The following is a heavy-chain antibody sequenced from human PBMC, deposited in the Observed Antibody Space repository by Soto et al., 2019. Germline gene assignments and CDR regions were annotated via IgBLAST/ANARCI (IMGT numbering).Heavy chain of an antibody. CDR1: GFSLSTSGMR. Sequence: SGPTLVNPTQTLTLTCTFSGFSLSTSGMRVSWIRQPPGKALEWLARIDWDDDKFYSTSLKTRLTISKDSSKNQVVLTMTNMDPVDTATYYCARVRTHYHGMDVWGQGTTVTVSS. CDR2: IDWDDDK. V-gene: IGHV2-70*04. J-gene: IGHJ6*02. D-gene: IGHD3-10*01. CDR3: ARVRTHYHGMDV.